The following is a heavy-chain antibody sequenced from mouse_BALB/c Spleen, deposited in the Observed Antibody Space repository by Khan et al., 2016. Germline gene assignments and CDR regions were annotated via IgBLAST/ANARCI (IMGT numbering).Heavy chain of an antibody. Sequence: EVKLLESGPGLVKPSQSLSLTCTVTGFSITSDYAWNWLRQFPGNQLEWMGYISYSGSTSYTASLKSRITITRDTSKNQFFLQLNSVTTEDTATDCCARGYGSSDYAMDYWGQGTSVTVSA. D-gene: IGHD1-1*01. CDR2: ISYSGST. CDR3: ARGYGSSDYAMDY. CDR1: GFSITSDYA. V-gene: IGHV3-2*02. J-gene: IGHJ4*01.